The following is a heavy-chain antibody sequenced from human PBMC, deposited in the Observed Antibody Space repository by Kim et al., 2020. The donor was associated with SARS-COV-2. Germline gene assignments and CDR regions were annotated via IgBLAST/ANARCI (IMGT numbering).Heavy chain of an antibody. CDR1: GFTFSSYE. Sequence: GGSLRLSCAASGFTFSSYEMNWVRQAPGKGLEWVSYISSSGSTIYYADSVKGRFTISRDNAKNSLYLQMNSLRAEDTAVYYCARDCENSEGPDPVYGSGRGYGMDVWGQGTTVTVSS. CDR2: ISSSGSTI. V-gene: IGHV3-48*03. CDR3: ARDCENSEGPDPVYGSGRGYGMDV. J-gene: IGHJ6*02. D-gene: IGHD3-10*01.